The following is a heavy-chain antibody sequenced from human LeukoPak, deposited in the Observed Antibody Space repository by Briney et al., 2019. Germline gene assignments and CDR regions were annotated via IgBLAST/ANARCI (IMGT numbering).Heavy chain of an antibody. V-gene: IGHV4-34*01. J-gene: IGHJ4*02. CDR2: INHSGST. CDR3: ARGLDYYGAGDY. D-gene: IGHD3-10*01. Sequence: PSETLSLTCAVYGGSFSGYYWSWIRQPPGKGLEWIGEINHSGSTNYNPSPKSRVTISVDTSKNQFSLKLSSVTAADTAVYYCARGLDYYGAGDYWGQGTLVTVSS. CDR1: GGSFSGYY.